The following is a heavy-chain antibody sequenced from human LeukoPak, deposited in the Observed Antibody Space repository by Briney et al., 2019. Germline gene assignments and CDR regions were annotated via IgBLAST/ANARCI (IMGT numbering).Heavy chain of an antibody. J-gene: IGHJ4*02. CDR1: GFTVSSNY. CDR2: IYSGGST. V-gene: IGHV3-53*01. D-gene: IGHD6-13*01. Sequence: GGSLRLSCAASGFTVSSNYMSWVRQAPGKGLEWVSVIYSGGSTYYADSVKGRFTISRDNSKNTLYLQMNSLRAEDTAVYYCARGSSSWYAGLFGYWGQGTLVTVSS. CDR3: ARGSSSWYAGLFGY.